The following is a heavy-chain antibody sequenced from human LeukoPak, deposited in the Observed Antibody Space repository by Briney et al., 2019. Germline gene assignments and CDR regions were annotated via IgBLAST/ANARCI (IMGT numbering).Heavy chain of an antibody. CDR2: MNPSSGNT. Sequence: ASVKVSCKASGYTFTSYDINWVRQATGQGLEWMGWMNPSSGNTGYAQKFQGRVTMTRNTSISTAYMELSSLRSEDTAVYYCARESGYYDFWSGYYYYYMDVWGKGTTVTVSS. J-gene: IGHJ6*03. CDR1: GYTFTSYD. D-gene: IGHD3-3*01. CDR3: ARESGYYDFWSGYYYYYMDV. V-gene: IGHV1-8*01.